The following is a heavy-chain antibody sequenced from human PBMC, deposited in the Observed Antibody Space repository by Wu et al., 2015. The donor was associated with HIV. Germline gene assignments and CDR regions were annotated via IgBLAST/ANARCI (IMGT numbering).Heavy chain of an antibody. CDR2: MNPKSGNT. CDR1: GYTFINYD. J-gene: IGHJ5*02. V-gene: IGHV1-8*03. CDR3: ARGITIFGVVIFGWFDP. D-gene: IGHD3-3*01. Sequence: QVQLVQSGAEVKKPGASVKVSCKASGYTFINYDINWVRQVTGQGLEWMGWMNPKSGNTGYAQKFQGRVTITRNTSTSTAYMELSSLRSEDTAVYYCARGITIFGVVIFGWFDPWGQGTLVTVSS.